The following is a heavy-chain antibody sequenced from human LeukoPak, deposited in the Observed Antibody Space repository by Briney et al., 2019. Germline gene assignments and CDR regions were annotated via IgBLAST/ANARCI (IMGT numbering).Heavy chain of an antibody. J-gene: IGHJ4*02. Sequence: GGSLRLSCAASGFTFDDYAMHWVRQAPGKGLEWVSGISWNSGSIGHADSVKGRFTISRDNAKNSLYLQMNSLRAEDTALYYCAKSTSEYSSGWYADYWGQGTLVTVSS. CDR2: ISWNSGSI. V-gene: IGHV3-9*01. D-gene: IGHD6-19*01. CDR3: AKSTSEYSSGWYADY. CDR1: GFTFDDYA.